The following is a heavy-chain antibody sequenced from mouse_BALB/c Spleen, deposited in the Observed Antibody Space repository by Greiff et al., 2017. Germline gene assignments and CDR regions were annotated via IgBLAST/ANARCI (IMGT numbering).Heavy chain of an antibody. CDR2: IDPANGNT. CDR3: ARDYGSSIDSY. V-gene: IGHV14-3*02. Sequence: EVQLQQSGAELVKPGASVKLSCTASGFNIKDTYMHWVKQRPEQGLEWIGRIDPANGNTKYDPKFQGKATITADTSSNTAYLQLSSLTSEDTAVYYCARDYGSSIDSYWGQGTLVTVSA. J-gene: IGHJ3*01. D-gene: IGHD1-1*01. CDR1: GFNIKDTY.